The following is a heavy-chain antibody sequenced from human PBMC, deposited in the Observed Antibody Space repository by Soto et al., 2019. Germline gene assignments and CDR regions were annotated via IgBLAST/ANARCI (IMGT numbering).Heavy chain of an antibody. CDR2: IYYSGST. J-gene: IGHJ5*02. V-gene: IGHV4-31*03. D-gene: IGHD6-6*01. CDR1: GGSISSGGYY. CDR3: ARDRASSSAWFDP. Sequence: QVQLQESGPGLVKPSQTLSLTCTVSGGSISSGGYYWSWIRQHPVKGLEWIGYIYYSGSTYYNPARKSRVTISVDTSKNQFSLKLSSVTAANTAVYYCARDRASSSAWFDPWGQRTLVTISS.